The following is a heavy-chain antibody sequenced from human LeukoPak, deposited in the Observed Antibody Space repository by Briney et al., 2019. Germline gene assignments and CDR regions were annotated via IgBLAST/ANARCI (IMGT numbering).Heavy chain of an antibody. J-gene: IGHJ5*02. CDR1: GYTFTGYD. CDR3: ARGLSCSRTSCFYNWFDP. CDR2: MNPNSGNT. Sequence: ASVKVSCKASGYTFTGYDINWVRQATGQGLEWMGWMNPNSGNTGYAQKFQGRVTITRNTSISTAYMELSSLRSEDTAVYYCARGLSCSRTSCFYNWFDPWGQGTLVTVSS. V-gene: IGHV1-8*03. D-gene: IGHD2-2*01.